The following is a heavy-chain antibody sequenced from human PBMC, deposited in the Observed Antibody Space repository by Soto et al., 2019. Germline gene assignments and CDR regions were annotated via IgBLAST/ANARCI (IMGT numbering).Heavy chain of an antibody. J-gene: IGHJ4*02. Sequence: QVQLVESXXXXXQPGRSLRLSCVATGFTFSNNAMHWVRQAPGKGLEWVAVISDDGNNKYYADSVKGRFTISRDNSKNTVTIQVQSLRAEDTAVYYCASRGHCGGDCLDFFFDQWGQVTLVTVAS. D-gene: IGHD2-21*02. CDR1: GFTFSNNA. CDR3: ASRGHCGGDCLDFFFDQ. V-gene: IGHV3-30*04. CDR2: ISDDGNNK.